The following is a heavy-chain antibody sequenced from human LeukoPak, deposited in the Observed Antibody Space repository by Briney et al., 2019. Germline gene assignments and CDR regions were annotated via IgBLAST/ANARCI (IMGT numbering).Heavy chain of an antibody. CDR2: MSPNSGIT. CDR3: VRTPPNWGADY. CDR1: GYTFTSYD. Sequence: ASVKVSCKASGYTFTSYDINWVRQATGQGLEWMGWMSPNSGITGYAQKFQGRVTMTRNTAISTAYMELSSLRSEDTAAYYCVRTPPNWGADYWGQGTLVTVSS. D-gene: IGHD7-27*01. V-gene: IGHV1-8*01. J-gene: IGHJ4*02.